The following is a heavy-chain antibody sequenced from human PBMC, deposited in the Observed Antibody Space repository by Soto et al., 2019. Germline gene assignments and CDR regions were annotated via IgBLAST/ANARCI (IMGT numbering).Heavy chain of an antibody. J-gene: IGHJ3*01. V-gene: IGHV1-18*01. Sequence: QVQLVQSGAEVKKPGATVKVSCKASGYIVTSFGINWVRQAPGQGLEWMGCISEYGDSNYSEKLQDRVSLTTDTYTNTAYMELRSLGSDDTGVYYCARGGGAYEVWGQGTKITVSS. CDR2: ISEYGDS. CDR1: GYIVTSFG. CDR3: ARGGGAYEV.